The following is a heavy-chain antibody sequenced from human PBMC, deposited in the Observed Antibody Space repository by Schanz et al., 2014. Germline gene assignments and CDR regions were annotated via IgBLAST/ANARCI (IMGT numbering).Heavy chain of an antibody. Sequence: QVQLLQSGAEVKKPGASVKVSCKASGYTFTGYYMHWVRQAPGQGLEWMGRINPNSGGTNYAQKFQGRVTMTRDTSISTAYMELSSLRSDDTAVYYCASDFWSGYSHYYYGLDVWGQGTTVTVSS. D-gene: IGHD3-3*01. CDR3: ASDFWSGYSHYYYGLDV. V-gene: IGHV1-2*02. CDR1: GYTFTGYY. CDR2: INPNSGGT. J-gene: IGHJ6*02.